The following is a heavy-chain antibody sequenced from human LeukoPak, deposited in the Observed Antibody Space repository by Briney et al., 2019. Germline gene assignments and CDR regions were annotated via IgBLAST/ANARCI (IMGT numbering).Heavy chain of an antibody. Sequence: GGSLRLSCAASGFTFSSFAMSWVRQGPGKGLEWVSSICGGGGSTYYADSVKDRFTISRDNAKNSLYLQMNSLRAEDTAVYYCARDHGRIWARDSSGYYSYDYWGQETLVTVSS. J-gene: IGHJ4*02. CDR2: ICGGGGST. CDR1: GFTFSSFA. CDR3: ARDHGRIWARDSSGYYSYDY. V-gene: IGHV3-23*01. D-gene: IGHD3-22*01.